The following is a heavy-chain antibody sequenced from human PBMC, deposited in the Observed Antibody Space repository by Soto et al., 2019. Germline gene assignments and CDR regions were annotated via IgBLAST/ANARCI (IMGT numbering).Heavy chain of an antibody. CDR1: GFTFSSYA. CDR2: ISYDGSNK. V-gene: IGHV3-30-3*01. J-gene: IGHJ4*02. D-gene: IGHD4-17*01. Sequence: GGSLRLSCAASGFTFSSYAMHWVRQAPGKGLEWVAVISYDGSNKYYADSVKGRFTISRDNAKNSLSLQMNSLRAEDTAVYYCARENEDYGNTDHWGQGTLVTVSS. CDR3: ARENEDYGNTDH.